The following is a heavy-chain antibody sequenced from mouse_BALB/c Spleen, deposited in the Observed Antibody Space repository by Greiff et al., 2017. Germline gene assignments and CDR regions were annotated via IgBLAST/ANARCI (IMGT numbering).Heavy chain of an antibody. Sequence: QVHVKQSGAELVRPGVSVKISCKGSGYTFTDYAMHWVKQSHAKSLEWIGVISTYYGDASYNQKFKGKATMTVDKSSSTAYMELARLTSEDSAIYYCARWYYAMDYWGQGTSVTVSS. CDR2: ISTYYGDA. J-gene: IGHJ4*01. V-gene: IGHV1S137*01. CDR1: GYTFTDYA. CDR3: ARWYYAMDY.